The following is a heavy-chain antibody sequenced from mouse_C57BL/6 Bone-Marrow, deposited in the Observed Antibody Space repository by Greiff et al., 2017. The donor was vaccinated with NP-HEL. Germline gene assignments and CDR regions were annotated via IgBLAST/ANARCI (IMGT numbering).Heavy chain of an antibody. J-gene: IGHJ2*01. CDR1: GYTFTDYN. Sequence: EVQLVESGPELVKPGASVKMSCKASGYTFTDYNMHWVKQSHGKSLEWIGYINPNNGGTSYNQKFKGKATLTVNKSSSTAYMELRSLTSEDSAVDYCARHSDDGYPYWGQGTTLTVSS. CDR2: INPNNGGT. D-gene: IGHD2-3*01. V-gene: IGHV1-22*01. CDR3: ARHSDDGYPY.